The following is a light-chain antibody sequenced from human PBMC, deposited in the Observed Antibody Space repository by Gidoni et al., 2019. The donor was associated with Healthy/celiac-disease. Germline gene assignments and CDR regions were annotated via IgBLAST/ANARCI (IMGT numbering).Light chain of an antibody. CDR3: SSYTSSITPVV. J-gene: IGLJ2*01. V-gene: IGLV2-14*03. CDR2: DVS. CDR1: SSDVGGYNY. Sequence: QSALTQPASVSGSPGQSITISCTGTSSDVGGYNYVSWYQNHPGKAPKLMIYDVSNRPSGVSNRFSGSKSGNTASLTISGLQAEDEADYYCSSYTSSITPVVFGGGTKLTVL.